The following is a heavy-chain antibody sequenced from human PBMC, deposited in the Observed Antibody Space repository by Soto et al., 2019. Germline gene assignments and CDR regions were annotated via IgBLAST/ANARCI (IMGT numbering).Heavy chain of an antibody. CDR3: TTNVRRTYINYFEY. J-gene: IGHJ4*02. D-gene: IGHD1-20*01. CDR1: GFTFNNAW. V-gene: IGHV3-15*07. Sequence: GGSLRLSCAASGFTFNNAWMNWVRQAPGKGLEWVGRIKSKTDGGTTDYAAPVEGRFTVSRDDSKNTLYLQMNSLQTEDTAVYYCTTNVRRTYINYFEYWGQGTLVTVSS. CDR2: IKSKTDGGTT.